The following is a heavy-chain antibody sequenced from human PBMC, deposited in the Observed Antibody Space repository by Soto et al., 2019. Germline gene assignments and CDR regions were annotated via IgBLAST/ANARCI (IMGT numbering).Heavy chain of an antibody. CDR1: GGSISSYY. CDR3: AREYCTNGVCYWFDP. J-gene: IGHJ5*02. CDR2: IYYSGST. V-gene: IGHV4-59*12. D-gene: IGHD2-8*01. Sequence: SETLSLTXTVSGGSISSYYWSWIRQPPGKGLEWIGYIYYSGSTNYNPSLKSRVTISVDTSKNQFSLKLSSVTAADTAVYYCAREYCTNGVCYWFDPWGQGTLVTVSS.